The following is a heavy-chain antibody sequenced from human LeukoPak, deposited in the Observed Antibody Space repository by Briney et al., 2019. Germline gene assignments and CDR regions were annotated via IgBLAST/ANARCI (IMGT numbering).Heavy chain of an antibody. CDR2: IYGGGST. D-gene: IGHD6-6*01. Sequence: GGSLRLSCAASGFTFSSYSMSWVRQAPGKGLEWVSVIYGGGSTYYADSVKGRFTISRDNSKNALYLQMNSLRAEDTAEYYCARSSSSYFYYYMDVWGKGTTVTVSS. CDR3: ARSSSSYFYYYMDV. J-gene: IGHJ6*03. V-gene: IGHV3-66*01. CDR1: GFTFSSYS.